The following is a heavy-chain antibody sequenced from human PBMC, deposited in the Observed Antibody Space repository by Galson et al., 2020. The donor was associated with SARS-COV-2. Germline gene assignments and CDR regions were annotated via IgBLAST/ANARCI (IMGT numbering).Heavy chain of an antibody. Sequence: SETLSLTCTVSGGSFSSGHYHWSWIRQPAGKGLEWIGRIYVTGSTDYNPSLKSRVTISIDTSKNQFSLKLNSVTAPDTAVYYCAREDACGGECYARYFDYWGQGTLVTVSS. CDR2: IYVTGST. J-gene: IGHJ4*02. D-gene: IGHD2-21*01. V-gene: IGHV4-61*02. CDR3: AREDACGGECYARYFDY. CDR1: GGSFSSGHYH.